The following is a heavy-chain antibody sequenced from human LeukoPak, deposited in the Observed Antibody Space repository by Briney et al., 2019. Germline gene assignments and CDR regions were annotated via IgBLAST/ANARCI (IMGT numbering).Heavy chain of an antibody. J-gene: IGHJ4*02. CDR3: ARGPPPQRFGGPYYKGYFAR. CDR2: IYAGGTT. V-gene: IGHV3-53*01. CDR1: DFTVSSNY. Sequence: GGSLRLSCAASDFTVSSNYMSWVRQAPGKGLEWVSIIYAGGTTYYADSVKGRFTISRDNSKNTLYLQMNSLRAEDTAVYYCARGPPPQRFGGPYYKGYFARGGEGTLVTVSS. D-gene: IGHD3-16*01.